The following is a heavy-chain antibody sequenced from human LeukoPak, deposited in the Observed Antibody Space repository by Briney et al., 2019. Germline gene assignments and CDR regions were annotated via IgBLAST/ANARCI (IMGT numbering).Heavy chain of an antibody. CDR3: ARDRAHLVVPYYYYMDV. CDR2: IREDGAEK. D-gene: IGHD2-21*01. CDR1: GFTFSGAW. J-gene: IGHJ6*03. V-gene: IGHV3-7*01. Sequence: PGGSLRLSCTASGFTFSGAWMTWVRQAPGKGLEWVANIREDGAEKNYVDSVKGRFTISRDNAKNSLYLQMNSLRAEDTAVYYCARDRAHLVVPYYYYMDVWGKGTTVTVSS.